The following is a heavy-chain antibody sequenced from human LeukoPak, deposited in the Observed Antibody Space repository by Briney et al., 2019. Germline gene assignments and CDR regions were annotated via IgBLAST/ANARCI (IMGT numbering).Heavy chain of an antibody. J-gene: IGHJ4*02. CDR2: IWYHGGAA. Sequence: GGSLRLSCATSGFTFNNYGMHWVRQAPGKGLEWVAVIWYHGGAAYYADSVKGRFTISRDNAKNSLYLQMNSLRAEDTAVYYCARNRFNLFSYYFEYWGQGTLVTVPS. V-gene: IGHV3-33*01. CDR3: ARNRFNLFSYYFEY. CDR1: GFTFNNYG. D-gene: IGHD3-3*01.